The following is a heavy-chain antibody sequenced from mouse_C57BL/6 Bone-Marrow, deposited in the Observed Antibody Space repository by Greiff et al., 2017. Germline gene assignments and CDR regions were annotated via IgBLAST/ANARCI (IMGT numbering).Heavy chain of an antibody. CDR2: IHPSDSDT. J-gene: IGHJ4*01. Sequence: QVQLKQPGAELVKPGASVKVSCKASGYTFTSYWMHWVKQRPGQGLEWIGRIHPSDSDTNYNQKFKGKATLTVDKSSSTAYMQLSSLTSEDSAVYYCAILYGYVVYAMDYWGQGTSVTVSS. CDR3: AILYGYVVYAMDY. D-gene: IGHD2-2*01. CDR1: GYTFTSYW. V-gene: IGHV1-74*01.